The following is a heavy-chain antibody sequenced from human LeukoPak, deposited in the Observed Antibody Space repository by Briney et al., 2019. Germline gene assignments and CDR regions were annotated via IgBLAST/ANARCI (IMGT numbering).Heavy chain of an antibody. V-gene: IGHV3-30-3*01. CDR1: GFTFSSYS. CDR3: AKGSGSARVYYGMDV. J-gene: IGHJ6*02. D-gene: IGHD3-10*01. Sequence: PGGSLRLSCAASGFTFSSYSIHWVRQAPGKGLEWVAVVSYDGSSENYADSVKGRFTISRDNSKNTLYLQMNSLRVEDTAVYYCAKGSGSARVYYGMDVWGQGTTVTVSS. CDR2: VSYDGSSE.